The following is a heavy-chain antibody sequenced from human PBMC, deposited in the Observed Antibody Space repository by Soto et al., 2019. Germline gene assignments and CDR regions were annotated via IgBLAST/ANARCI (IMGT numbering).Heavy chain of an antibody. V-gene: IGHV3-21*01. Sequence: EVQLVESGGGLVKPGGSLRLSCAASGFIFSTYSMNWVRQAPGRGLEWVSSISSSSSYIFYADSVKGRFTISRDNAKNSLYPQMNSLRAEDTAVYYCARSSRGWGWGQGTLVTVSS. CDR2: ISSSSSYI. CDR3: ARSSRGWG. CDR1: GFIFSTYS. D-gene: IGHD6-19*01. J-gene: IGHJ4*02.